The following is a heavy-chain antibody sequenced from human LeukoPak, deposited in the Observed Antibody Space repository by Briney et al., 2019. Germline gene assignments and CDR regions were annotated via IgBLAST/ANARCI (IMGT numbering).Heavy chain of an antibody. Sequence: PGGSLRLSCAASRFTFSSYAMNWVRQAPGKGLEWVSAISNSGVSTYYADSVKGRFTISRDNSKNTLYLQVDSLRAEDTAVYCCARMSSTEIYYFYYMDVWGKGTTVTVSS. V-gene: IGHV3-23*01. D-gene: IGHD6-6*01. CDR1: RFTFSSYA. CDR3: ARMSSTEIYYFYYMDV. J-gene: IGHJ6*03. CDR2: ISNSGVST.